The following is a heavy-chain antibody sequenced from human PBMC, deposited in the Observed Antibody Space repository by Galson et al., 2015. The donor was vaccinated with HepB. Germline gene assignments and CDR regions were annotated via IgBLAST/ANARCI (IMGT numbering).Heavy chain of an antibody. Sequence: SLRLSCAASGFTFSSYAMHWVRQAPGKGLEWVAVISYDGSNKYYADSVKGRFTISRDNSKNTLYLQMNSLRAEDTAVYYCARGGFGGPDYWGQGTLVTVSS. CDR1: GFTFSSYA. CDR2: ISYDGSNK. D-gene: IGHD3-10*01. CDR3: ARGGFGGPDY. V-gene: IGHV3-30*04. J-gene: IGHJ4*02.